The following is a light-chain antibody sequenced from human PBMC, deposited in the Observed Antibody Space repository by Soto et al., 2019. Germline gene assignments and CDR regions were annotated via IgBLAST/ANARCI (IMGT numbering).Light chain of an antibody. CDR2: EVS. J-gene: IGLJ1*01. Sequence: QSVLTPPPSASGAPGQSVTISCTGNSKYVGSFNSVSWYQQHPGKAPKLMISEVSKRPSGVPDRFSGSKSGNTASLTVSGLQAEDEADYYCSSYAGSYSFVFGTGTKVTVL. CDR3: SSYAGSYSFV. CDR1: SKYVGSFNS. V-gene: IGLV2-8*01.